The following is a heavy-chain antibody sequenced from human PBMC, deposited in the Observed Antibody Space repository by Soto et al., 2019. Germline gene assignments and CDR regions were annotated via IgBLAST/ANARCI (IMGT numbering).Heavy chain of an antibody. D-gene: IGHD6-19*01. CDR1: GFTFSSYA. V-gene: IGHV3-23*01. CDR3: AKEGSSGWDYYYYYGMDV. Sequence: PGGSLRLSCAASGFTFSSYAMSWVRQAPGKGLEWVSAISGSGGSTYYADSVKGRFTISRDNSKNTLYLQMNSLRAEDTAVYYCAKEGSSGWDYYYYYGMDVWGQGTTVTVSS. J-gene: IGHJ6*02. CDR2: ISGSGGST.